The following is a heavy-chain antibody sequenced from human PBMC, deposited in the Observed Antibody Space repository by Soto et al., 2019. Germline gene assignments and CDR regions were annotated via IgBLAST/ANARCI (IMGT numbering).Heavy chain of an antibody. CDR2: INAGNGNT. Sequence: ASVKVSCKASGYTFTSYAMHWVRQAPGQRLEWMGCINAGNGNTKYSQKFQGRVTITRDTSASTAYMELSSLRSEDTAVYYCATIPFSSGWRSLSGMDVWGQGTTVTVSS. D-gene: IGHD6-19*01. CDR1: GYTFTSYA. V-gene: IGHV1-3*01. J-gene: IGHJ6*02. CDR3: ATIPFSSGWRSLSGMDV.